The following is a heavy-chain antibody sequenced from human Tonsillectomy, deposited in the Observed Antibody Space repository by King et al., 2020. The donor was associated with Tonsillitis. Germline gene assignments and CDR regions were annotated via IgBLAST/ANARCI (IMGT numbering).Heavy chain of an antibody. CDR3: ARDYPPPPDYYDSSGYFAEAFDI. Sequence: QLQESGPGLVKPSETLSLTCTVSGYSISSGYYWGWIRQPPGKGLEWIGSIYHSGSTYYNPSLKSRVTISVDTSKNQFSLKLSSVTAADTAVYYCARDYPPPPDYYDSSGYFAEAFDIWGQGTMVTVSS. CDR1: GYSISSGYY. V-gene: IGHV4-38-2*02. J-gene: IGHJ3*02. CDR2: IYHSGST. D-gene: IGHD3-22*01.